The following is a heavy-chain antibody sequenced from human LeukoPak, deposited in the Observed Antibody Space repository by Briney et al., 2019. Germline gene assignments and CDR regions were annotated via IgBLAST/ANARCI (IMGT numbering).Heavy chain of an antibody. Sequence: ASVKVSCKASGYTFTSYGISWVRQAPGQGLEWMGGIIPIFGTANYAQKFQGRVTITADESTSTAYMELSSLRSEDTAVYYCARGRRGTIFGVVDYYYYMDVWGKGTTVTVSS. D-gene: IGHD3-3*01. CDR3: ARGRRGTIFGVVDYYYYMDV. CDR2: IIPIFGTA. V-gene: IGHV1-69*13. CDR1: GYTFTSYG. J-gene: IGHJ6*03.